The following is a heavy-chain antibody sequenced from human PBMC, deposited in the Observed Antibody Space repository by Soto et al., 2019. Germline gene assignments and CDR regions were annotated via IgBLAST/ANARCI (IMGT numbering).Heavy chain of an antibody. Sequence: QLQLQESGPGLVKPSETLSLTCTVSGVSISSSSYYWGWIRQPPGEGLDWIGNSYYSGSTYYNPSLKRRVTISVDTSKNQFALTLSSVTAADTAVYYCARGDSSGAFAAFDIWGQGTMVTVSS. D-gene: IGHD6-25*01. CDR1: GVSISSSSYY. CDR3: ARGDSSGAFAAFDI. V-gene: IGHV4-39*01. J-gene: IGHJ3*02. CDR2: SYYSGST.